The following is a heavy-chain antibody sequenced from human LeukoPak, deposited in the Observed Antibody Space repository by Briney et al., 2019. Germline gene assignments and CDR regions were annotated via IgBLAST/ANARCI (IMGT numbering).Heavy chain of an antibody. J-gene: IGHJ4*02. V-gene: IGHV1-18*01. Sequence: ASVKVSCKASGYTFTSYGISWVRQAPGQGLEWMGWISAYNGNTNYAQKLQGRVTMTTDTSTSTAYMELRSLRSDDTAVYYCATQRPAPYSSSRPEPLDYWGQGTLVTVSS. CDR3: ATQRPAPYSSSRPEPLDY. CDR1: GYTFTSYG. CDR2: ISAYNGNT. D-gene: IGHD6-6*01.